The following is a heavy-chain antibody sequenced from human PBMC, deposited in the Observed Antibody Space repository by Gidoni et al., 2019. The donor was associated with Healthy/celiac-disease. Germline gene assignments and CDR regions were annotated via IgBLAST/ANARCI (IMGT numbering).Heavy chain of an antibody. CDR3: ANLDIVVVTARGLGNVRV. CDR2: IRGSGGST. J-gene: IGHJ4*02. Sequence: EVQLLESGGGLVQPGGSLRLSCSASGFTFSSYAMSWVRQAPGKGLEWVSAIRGSGGSTDYADSVKGRFTISRDNSKNTLYLQMNSLRAEDTAVYYCANLDIVVVTARGLGNVRVWGQGTLVTVSS. CDR1: GFTFSSYA. D-gene: IGHD2-21*02. V-gene: IGHV3-23*01.